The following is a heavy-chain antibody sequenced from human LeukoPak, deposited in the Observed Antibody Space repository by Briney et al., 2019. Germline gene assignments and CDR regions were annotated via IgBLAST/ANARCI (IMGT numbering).Heavy chain of an antibody. CDR1: GFTFSSYA. Sequence: GGSLRLSCAASGFTFSSYATSWVRQAPGEGLEWVSAISGSGGSTYYADSVKGRLTISRDNSKNTLYLQMNSLRAEDTAVYYCAKASAMIVVVSKHFDYWGQGTLVTVSS. CDR2: ISGSGGST. J-gene: IGHJ4*02. V-gene: IGHV3-23*01. D-gene: IGHD3-22*01. CDR3: AKASAMIVVVSKHFDY.